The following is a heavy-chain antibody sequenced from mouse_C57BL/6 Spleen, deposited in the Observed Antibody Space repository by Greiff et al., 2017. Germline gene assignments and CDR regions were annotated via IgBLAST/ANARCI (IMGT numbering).Heavy chain of an antibody. Sequence: DVQLVESGGDLVKPGGSLKLSCAASGFTFSSYGMSWVRQTPDKRLEWVATISSGGSYTYYPDSVKGRFTISRDNAKNTLYLQMSSLKSEDTAMYYCARQYYDYDGAWFAYWGQGTLVTVSA. V-gene: IGHV5-6*01. CDR3: ARQYYDYDGAWFAY. J-gene: IGHJ3*01. CDR1: GFTFSSYG. D-gene: IGHD2-4*01. CDR2: ISSGGSYT.